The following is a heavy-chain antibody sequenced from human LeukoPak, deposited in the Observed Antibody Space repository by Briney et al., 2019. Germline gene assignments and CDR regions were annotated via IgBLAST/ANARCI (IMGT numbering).Heavy chain of an antibody. J-gene: IGHJ4*02. Sequence: HPGGSLRLSCAASGFTFSSYGMHWVRQAPGKGLEWVAFIRYDGSNKYYADSVKGRLTISRDNSKNTLYLQMNSLRAEDTAVYYCAKDKFAAAGTNFDYWGQGTLVTVSS. V-gene: IGHV3-30*02. CDR1: GFTFSSYG. CDR3: AKDKFAAAGTNFDY. CDR2: IRYDGSNK. D-gene: IGHD6-13*01.